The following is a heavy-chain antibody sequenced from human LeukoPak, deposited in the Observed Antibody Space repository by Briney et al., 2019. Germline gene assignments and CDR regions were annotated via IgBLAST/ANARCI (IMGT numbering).Heavy chain of an antibody. J-gene: IGHJ4*02. CDR1: GFTFDDYA. Sequence: GRSLRLSCAASGFTFDDYAMHWVRQAPGKGLKWVSGISWNSGSIGYADSVKGRFTISRDNAKNSLYLQMNSLRAEDTALYYCAKDYYDSSGYYFDYWGQGTLVTVSS. D-gene: IGHD3-22*01. V-gene: IGHV3-9*01. CDR3: AKDYYDSSGYYFDY. CDR2: ISWNSGSI.